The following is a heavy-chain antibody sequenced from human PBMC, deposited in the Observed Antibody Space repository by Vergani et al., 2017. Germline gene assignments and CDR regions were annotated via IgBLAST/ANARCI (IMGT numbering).Heavy chain of an antibody. CDR3: ARDRVAAPDYYYYGMDV. D-gene: IGHD2-15*01. V-gene: IGHV4-61*01. J-gene: IGHJ6*02. CDR2: IYYSGST. CDR1: GGSISSSSYY. Sequence: QLQLQESGPGLVKPSETLSLTCTVSGGSISSSSYYWSWNRQPPGKGLEWIGYIYYSGSTNYNPSLKSRVTISVDTSKNQFSLKLSSVTAADTAVYYCARDRVAAPDYYYYGMDVWGQGTTVTVSS.